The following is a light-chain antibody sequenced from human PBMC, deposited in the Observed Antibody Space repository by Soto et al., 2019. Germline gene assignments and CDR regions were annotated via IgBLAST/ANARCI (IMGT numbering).Light chain of an antibody. CDR3: QQYGSSPQT. V-gene: IGKV3-20*01. CDR1: QSVSSY. CDR2: GAS. Sequence: EIVSTQSPATLSLSPGERATLSCRASQSVSSYLAWYQQKPGQAPRLLIYGASSRATGIPDRFSGSGSGTDFTLTISRLEPEDFAVYYCQQYGSSPQTFGQGTKVDIK. J-gene: IGKJ1*01.